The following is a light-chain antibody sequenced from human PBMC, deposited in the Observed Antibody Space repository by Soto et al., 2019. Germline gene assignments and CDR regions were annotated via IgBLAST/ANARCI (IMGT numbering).Light chain of an antibody. CDR1: QSVSSN. CDR2: GAS. Sequence: EIVMTQSPATLSVSPGERATLSCRASQSVSSNLAWYQQKPGQAPRLLIYGASTRATGITARFSGSGSGTEFTLTISSLQSEDFAVYYCQQYNNWPPPWTFGQGTKVEIK. CDR3: QQYNNWPPPWT. J-gene: IGKJ1*01. V-gene: IGKV3-15*01.